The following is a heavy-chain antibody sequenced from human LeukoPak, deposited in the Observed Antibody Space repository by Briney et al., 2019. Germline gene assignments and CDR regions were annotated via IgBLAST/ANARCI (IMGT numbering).Heavy chain of an antibody. CDR3: ARAVRAHPPADF. V-gene: IGHV3-74*01. J-gene: IGHJ4*02. CDR1: GFSFSSYW. D-gene: IGHD3-3*01. Sequence: GGSLRLSCAASGFSFSSYWMHWVRQAPGKGLEWVSRINSDGSSTTYADSVKGRSSISRDNAQNTLYLHMSSLRAEDTGVYYCARAVRAHPPADFWGQGTRVTVSS. CDR2: INSDGSST.